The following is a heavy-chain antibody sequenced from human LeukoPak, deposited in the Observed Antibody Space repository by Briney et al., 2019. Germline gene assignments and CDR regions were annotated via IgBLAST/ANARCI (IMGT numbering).Heavy chain of an antibody. CDR3: ARADQQYYFDY. D-gene: IGHD4-11*01. CDR1: GFTFSSYS. CDR2: ISSSSSYM. Sequence: GGSLRLSCAASGFTFSSYSMNWVRQAPGKGLEWVSSISSSSSYMYYADSVKGRFTISRDNAKNSLYLQMNSLRAEDTAVYYCARADQQYYFDYWGQGTLVTVSS. J-gene: IGHJ4*02. V-gene: IGHV3-21*01.